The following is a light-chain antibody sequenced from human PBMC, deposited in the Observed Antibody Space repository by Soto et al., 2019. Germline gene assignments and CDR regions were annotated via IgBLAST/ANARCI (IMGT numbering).Light chain of an antibody. J-gene: IGLJ1*01. CDR2: DVS. CDR3: ASYTTSSTYV. CDR1: SSDVGAFNY. V-gene: IGLV2-14*03. Sequence: QSALTQPASVSGSPGQSIAISCTGTSSDVGAFNYVSWYQQHPGKAPKFMIFDVSSRPSGVSDRFSGSKSGNTASPTISGLQTEDEADYYCASYTTSSTYVFGTGTKLTVL.